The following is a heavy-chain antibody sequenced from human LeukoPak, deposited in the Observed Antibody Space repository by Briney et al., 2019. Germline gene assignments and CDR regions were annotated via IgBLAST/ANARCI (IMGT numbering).Heavy chain of an antibody. D-gene: IGHD3-3*01. CDR3: AREATGTGVDDY. CDR2: IWFDGSNS. CDR1: GFRFSNYG. J-gene: IGHJ4*02. Sequence: PGGSLRLSCAASGFRFSNYGMQWVRQAPGKVLEWVAIIWFDGSNSYHADSVEGRFTISRDNSKNTLYLQMNSLRAEDTAVYYCAREATGTGVDDYWGQGTLVTVSS. V-gene: IGHV3-33*01.